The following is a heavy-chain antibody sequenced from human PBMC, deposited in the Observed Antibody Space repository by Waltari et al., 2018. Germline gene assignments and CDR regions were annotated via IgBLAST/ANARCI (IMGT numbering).Heavy chain of an antibody. CDR3: ARSGGRITMVRGRGNWFDP. D-gene: IGHD3-10*01. CDR2: SNPNSGGT. Sequence: QVQLVQSGAEVKKPGASVKVSCKASGYTFTGYYMHWVRQAPGQGLEWMGWSNPNSGGTNYAQKVQGWVTMTRDTSISTAYMELSRLRSDDTAVYYCARSGGRITMVRGRGNWFDPWGQGTLVTVSS. CDR1: GYTFTGYY. V-gene: IGHV1-2*04. J-gene: IGHJ5*02.